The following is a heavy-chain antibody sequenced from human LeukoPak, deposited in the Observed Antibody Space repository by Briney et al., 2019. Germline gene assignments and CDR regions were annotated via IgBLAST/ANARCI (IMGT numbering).Heavy chain of an antibody. V-gene: IGHV4-59*08. CDR2: IYYSGST. Sequence: SETLSLTCTVSGGSISSYYWSWIRQPLGKGLEWIGYIYYSGSTNYNPSLRNRVTISVDTSKNQFSLKLSSVTAADTAVYYCARQISYYDSSGYSNAFDIWGQGTMVTVSS. D-gene: IGHD3-22*01. CDR3: ARQISYYDSSGYSNAFDI. CDR1: GGSISSYY. J-gene: IGHJ3*02.